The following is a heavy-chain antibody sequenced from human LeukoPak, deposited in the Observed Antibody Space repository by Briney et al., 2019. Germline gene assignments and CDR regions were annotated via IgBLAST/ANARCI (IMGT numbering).Heavy chain of an antibody. Sequence: SETLSLTCTVSGGSISSYYWSWIRQPPGKGLEWIGEINHSGSTNYNPSLKSRVTISVDTSKNQFSLKLSSVTATDTAVYYCARALYYDYVWGSYASWGQGTLVTVSS. D-gene: IGHD3-16*01. CDR1: GGSISSYY. V-gene: IGHV4-34*01. CDR3: ARALYYDYVWGSYAS. J-gene: IGHJ4*02. CDR2: INHSGST.